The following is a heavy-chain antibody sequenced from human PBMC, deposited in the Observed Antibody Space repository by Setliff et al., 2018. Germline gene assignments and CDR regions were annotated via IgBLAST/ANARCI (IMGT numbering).Heavy chain of an antibody. CDR2: ININNFNA. J-gene: IGHJ3*01. D-gene: IGHD6-6*01. V-gene: IGHV1-18*01. CDR3: LRDRPYSNSPEYSFDV. Sequence: ASVTVSCKASGYTFTNFGITWVRQAPGQGLEWMGWININNFNAKYAQKLQDRVTMTTDTSTSTAYMDLRSLRSDDTAMYYCLRDRPYSNSPEYSFDVWGQGTTVTVSS. CDR1: GYTFTNFG.